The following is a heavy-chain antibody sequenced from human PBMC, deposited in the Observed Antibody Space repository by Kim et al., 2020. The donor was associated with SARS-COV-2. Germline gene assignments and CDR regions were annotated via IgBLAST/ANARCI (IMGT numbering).Heavy chain of an antibody. J-gene: IGHJ4*02. CDR2: INPSGGST. Sequence: ASVKVSCKASGYTFTSYYMHWVRQAPGQGLEWMGIINPSGGSTSYAQKFQGRVTMTRDTSTSTVYMELSSLRSEDTAVYYCAREAYCGGDCYSDYFDYWGQGTLVTVSS. CDR3: AREAYCGGDCYSDYFDY. V-gene: IGHV1-46*01. D-gene: IGHD2-21*02. CDR1: GYTFTSYY.